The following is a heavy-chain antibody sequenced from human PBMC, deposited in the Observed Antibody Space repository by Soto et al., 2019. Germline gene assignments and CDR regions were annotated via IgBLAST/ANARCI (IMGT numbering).Heavy chain of an antibody. V-gene: IGHV1-8*01. J-gene: IGHJ5*01. Sequence: ASVKVSCKASGYTFTSYDINWVRQATGQGLEWMGWMSPNSGNTGYAQKFQGRVTMTRNTSISTAYMELSSLRSEDTAVYYCARSKYGSGSYGGGNWFDPWGQGILVTV. CDR2: MSPNSGNT. CDR1: GYTFTSYD. D-gene: IGHD3-10*01. CDR3: ARSKYGSGSYGGGNWFDP.